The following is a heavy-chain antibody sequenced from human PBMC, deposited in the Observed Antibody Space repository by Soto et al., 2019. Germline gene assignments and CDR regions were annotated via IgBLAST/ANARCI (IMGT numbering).Heavy chain of an antibody. D-gene: IGHD2-8*01. Sequence: GGSLRLSCAVSGFAIRDYYMSWVRQAPGKGLEWVSVVYLGDSTFYADSVKGRFTIFRDDSKNTLYLQMNSLRAEDTAVYYCARDGINRNGMFDWFDPWGHGTLVTVS. V-gene: IGHV3-53*01. CDR2: VYLGDST. CDR1: GFAIRDYY. J-gene: IGHJ5*02. CDR3: ARDGINRNGMFDWFDP.